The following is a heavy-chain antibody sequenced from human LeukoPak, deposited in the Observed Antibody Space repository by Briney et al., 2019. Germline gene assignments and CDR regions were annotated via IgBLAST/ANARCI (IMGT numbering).Heavy chain of an antibody. CDR3: ARDLFTRKTLGNWDSRAFHI. J-gene: IGHJ3*02. D-gene: IGHD1-14*01. Sequence: ASVKVSCKASGYTFTSYYMHWVRQAPGQGLEWMGILNPTGGSTTYAQKFQGRVTMTRDMSSSSVYMELSSLTSEDTAVYYCARDLFTRKTLGNWDSRAFHIWGQGTMVTVSS. V-gene: IGHV1-46*01. CDR2: LNPTGGST. CDR1: GYTFTSYY.